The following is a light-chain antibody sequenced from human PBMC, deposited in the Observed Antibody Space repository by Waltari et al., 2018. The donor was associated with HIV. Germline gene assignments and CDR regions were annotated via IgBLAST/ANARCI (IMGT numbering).Light chain of an antibody. CDR1: QSVSRN. J-gene: IGKJ3*01. V-gene: IGKV3-15*01. CDR3: QQYNDWPRLT. Sequence: EIVMTQSPATLSVSPGERATLSCRASQSVSRNLGWYQQKPGQAPRLLIYGASMRATGIAARFSGSGSGTEFTLTISSLRSEDFAVYYCQQYNDWPRLTFGPGTKVDIK. CDR2: GAS.